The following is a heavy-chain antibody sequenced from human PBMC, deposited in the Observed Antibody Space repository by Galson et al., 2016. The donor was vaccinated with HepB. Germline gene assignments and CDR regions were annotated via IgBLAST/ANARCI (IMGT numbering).Heavy chain of an antibody. Sequence: CAISGDSVSSNSAAWNWIRQSPSRGLEWLGRTYYRSKWYHDSALSVKSRITINSDTSKNQFSLQLTSVTPEDTAVYYCVRGRRVQVWFDTFDIWGQGTMVTVSS. CDR2: TYYRSKWYH. V-gene: IGHV6-1*01. CDR3: VRGRRVQVWFDTFDI. J-gene: IGHJ3*02. CDR1: GDSVSSNSAA. D-gene: IGHD1-1*01.